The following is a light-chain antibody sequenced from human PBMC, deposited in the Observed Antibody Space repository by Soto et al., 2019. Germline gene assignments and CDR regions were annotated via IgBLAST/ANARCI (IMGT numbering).Light chain of an antibody. J-gene: IGKJ1*01. CDR1: QGFSNY. CDR3: QKYNGTPWT. V-gene: IGKV1-27*01. Sequence: DIQMTQSPSSLSASVGERVTITCRASQGFSNYLAWYQQKPGKVPKLLIYAASTLQSGVPYRFSASVSGSDLTLTISSLQPEDVATYYCQKYNGTPWTFGQGTKVEIK. CDR2: AAS.